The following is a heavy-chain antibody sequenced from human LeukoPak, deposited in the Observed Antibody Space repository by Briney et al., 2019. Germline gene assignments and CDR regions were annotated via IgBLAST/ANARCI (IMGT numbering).Heavy chain of an antibody. V-gene: IGHV4-4*02. D-gene: IGHD3-9*01. CDR3: ARGWDYDILTGYQRGFDY. J-gene: IGHJ4*02. CDR2: IYHSGST. Sequence: SETLSLTCAVSGGSISSSNWWSWVRQPPGKGLEWIGEIYHSGSTNYNPSLKSRVTISVDKSKNQFSLKLSSVTAADTAVYYCARGWDYDILTGYQRGFDYWGQGTLVTVSS. CDR1: GGSISSSNW.